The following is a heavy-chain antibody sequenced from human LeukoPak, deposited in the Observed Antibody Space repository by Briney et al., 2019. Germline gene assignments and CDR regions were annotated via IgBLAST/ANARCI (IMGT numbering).Heavy chain of an antibody. D-gene: IGHD5-24*01. J-gene: IGHJ4*02. CDR3: AKDRERWLQLVFDY. CDR2: ISGSGGST. CDR1: GFTFNLAW. Sequence: GGSLRLSCAASGFTFNLAWINWVRQAPGKGLEWVSAISGSGGSTYYADSVKGRFTISRDNSKNTLYLQMNSLRAEDTAVYYCAKDRERWLQLVFDYWGQGTLVTVSS. V-gene: IGHV3-23*01.